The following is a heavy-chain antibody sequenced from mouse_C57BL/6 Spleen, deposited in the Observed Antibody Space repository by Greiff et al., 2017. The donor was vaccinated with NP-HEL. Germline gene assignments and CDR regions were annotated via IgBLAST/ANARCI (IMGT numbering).Heavy chain of an antibody. Sequence: QVQLQQPGAELVRPGSSVKLSCKASGYTFTSYWMDWVKQRPGQGLEWIGNIYPSDSETHYNQKFKDKATLTVDKSSSTAYMQLSSLTSEDSAVYYCARGGSSGYDWFAYWGQGTLVTVSA. CDR3: ARGGSSGYDWFAY. J-gene: IGHJ3*01. D-gene: IGHD3-2*02. CDR1: GYTFTSYW. V-gene: IGHV1-61*01. CDR2: IYPSDSET.